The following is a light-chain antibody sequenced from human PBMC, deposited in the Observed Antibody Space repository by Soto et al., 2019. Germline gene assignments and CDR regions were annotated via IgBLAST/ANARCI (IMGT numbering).Light chain of an antibody. CDR2: EVN. J-gene: IGLJ1*01. CDR1: STDVGSYNY. CDR3: SSYLNYNSEV. Sequence: QSALTQPPSASGSPGQSVTISCTGTSTDVGSYNYVSWYQRHPGKAPKLIIYEVNKRPSGVPDRCSGSKSGNTASLTVSGLQAEDEADYYCSSYLNYNSEVFGTGTKVTVL. V-gene: IGLV2-8*01.